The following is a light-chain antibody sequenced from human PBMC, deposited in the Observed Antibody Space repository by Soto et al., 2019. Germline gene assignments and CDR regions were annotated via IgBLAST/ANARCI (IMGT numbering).Light chain of an antibody. CDR2: KAS. Sequence: DIPMTQSPSTLSASVGDRVTITCRASQSISSWLAWYQQKPGKAPKLLIYKASSLESGVPSRFSGSGSGTEFTLTISSLQPDDFATYYCQQDNSYYTFGQGTKLEIK. V-gene: IGKV1-5*03. CDR1: QSISSW. J-gene: IGKJ2*01. CDR3: QQDNSYYT.